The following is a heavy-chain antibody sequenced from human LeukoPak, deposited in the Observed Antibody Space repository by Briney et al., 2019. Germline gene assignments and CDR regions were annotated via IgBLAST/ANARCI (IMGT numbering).Heavy chain of an antibody. CDR2: ISTNGDVI. CDR1: GFTFSDYE. V-gene: IGHV3-48*03. CDR3: AKDATTAVGWVYMDV. D-gene: IGHD6-13*01. Sequence: GGSLRLSCVATGFTFSDYEMNWVRQAAGQGLEWVAHISTNGDVINYATSVKGRFTISRDNAKNSVHLQMNSLIADDTAPYYCAKDATTAVGWVYMDVWGKGTTVTISS. J-gene: IGHJ6*03.